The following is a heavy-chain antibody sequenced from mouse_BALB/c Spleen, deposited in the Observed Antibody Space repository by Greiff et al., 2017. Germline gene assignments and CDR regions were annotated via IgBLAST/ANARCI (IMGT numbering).Heavy chain of an antibody. Sequence: EVHLVESGGDLVKPGGSLKLSCAASGFTFSSYGMSWVRQTPDKRLEWVATISSGGSYTYYPDSVKGRFTISRDNAKNTLYLQMSSLKSEDTAMYYCAGGWFAYWGQGTLGTVSA. V-gene: IGHV5-6*01. CDR3: AGGWFAY. J-gene: IGHJ3*01. CDR1: GFTFSSYG. CDR2: ISSGGSYT.